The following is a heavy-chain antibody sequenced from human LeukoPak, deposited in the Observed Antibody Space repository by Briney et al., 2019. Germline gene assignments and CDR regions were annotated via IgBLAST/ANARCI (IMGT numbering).Heavy chain of an antibody. D-gene: IGHD4-23*01. J-gene: IGHJ4*02. CDR1: GGSISSSSYY. CDR2: IYYSGST. V-gene: IGHV4-39*07. CDR3: ARVLRWYRNMIDY. Sequence: KTSETLSLTCTVSGGSISSSSYYWGWIRQPPGKGLEWIGSIYYSGSTYYNPSLKSRVTISVDTSKNQFSLKLSSVTAADTAVYYCARVLRWYRNMIDYWGQGTLVTVSS.